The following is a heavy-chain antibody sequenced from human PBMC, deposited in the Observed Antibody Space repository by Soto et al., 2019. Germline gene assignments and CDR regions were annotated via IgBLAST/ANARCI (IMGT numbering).Heavy chain of an antibody. CDR1: GTSIRGYY. Sequence: ASETLSLTCSVSGTSIRGYYWTWIRQPPGKGLEWIGYIYYTGTTKYNPSLKSRVTISVDTSKNQFSLRLKSVTAADTAVYYCAREVSSFGSNHFDSWGQGALVTVSS. CDR3: AREVSSFGSNHFDS. CDR2: IYYTGTT. J-gene: IGHJ4*02. D-gene: IGHD3-10*01. V-gene: IGHV4-59*01.